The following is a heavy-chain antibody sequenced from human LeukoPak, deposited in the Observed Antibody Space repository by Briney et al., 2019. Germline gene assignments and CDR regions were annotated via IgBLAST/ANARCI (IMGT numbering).Heavy chain of an antibody. CDR3: ARGVRYSRKTYYYYYYMDV. D-gene: IGHD6-13*01. V-gene: IGHV4-4*02. CDR2: IYHSGST. Sequence: PSETLSLTCAVSGGSISSSNWWSWVRQPPGRGLEWIGEIYHSGSTNYNPSLKSRVTISVDTSKNQFSLKLSSVTAADTAVYYCARGVRYSRKTYYYYYYMDVWGKGTTVTVSS. J-gene: IGHJ6*03. CDR1: GGSISSSNW.